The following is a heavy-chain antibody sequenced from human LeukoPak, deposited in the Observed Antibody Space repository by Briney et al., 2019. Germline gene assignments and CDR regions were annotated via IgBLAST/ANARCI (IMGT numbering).Heavy chain of an antibody. CDR1: GYTFTSYD. J-gene: IGHJ3*02. D-gene: IGHD6-19*01. Sequence: ASVKVFCKASGYTFTSYDINWVRQATGQGLEWMGWMNPNSGNTGYAQKFQGRVTMTRNTSISTAYMELSSLRSEDTAVYYCARGARDSSGNDAFDIWGQGTMVTVSS. V-gene: IGHV1-8*01. CDR3: ARGARDSSGNDAFDI. CDR2: MNPNSGNT.